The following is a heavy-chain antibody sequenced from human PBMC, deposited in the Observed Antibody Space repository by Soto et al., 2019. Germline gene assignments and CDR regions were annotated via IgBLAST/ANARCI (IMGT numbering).Heavy chain of an antibody. J-gene: IGHJ6*03. CDR3: AHLSHYDFWSGYPRNYMDV. CDR1: GFTFSSYA. Sequence: GGSLRLSCAASGFTFSSYAMSWVRQAPGKGLEWVSAISGSGGSTYYADSVKGRFTISRDNSKNTRYLQMNSLRAEDRAVYYCAHLSHYDFWSGYPRNYMDVWGKGTTVTVSS. D-gene: IGHD3-3*01. V-gene: IGHV3-23*01. CDR2: ISGSGGST.